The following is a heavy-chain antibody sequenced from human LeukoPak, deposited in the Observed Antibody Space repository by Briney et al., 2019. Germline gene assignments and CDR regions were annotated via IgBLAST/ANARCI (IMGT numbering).Heavy chain of an antibody. CDR3: AKEREELGDSSGYYFFDY. CDR1: GFTFSSYS. D-gene: IGHD3-22*01. CDR2: ISLSSSTI. Sequence: PGGSLRLSCAASGFTFSSYSMNWVRQAPGKGLEWVSYISLSSSTISYADSVKGRFTISRDNSKNTLYLQMNSLRAEDTAVYYCAKEREELGDSSGYYFFDYWGQGTLVTVSS. J-gene: IGHJ4*02. V-gene: IGHV3-48*01.